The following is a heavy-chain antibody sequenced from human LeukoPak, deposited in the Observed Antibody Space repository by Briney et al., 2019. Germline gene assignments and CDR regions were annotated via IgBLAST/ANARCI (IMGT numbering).Heavy chain of an antibody. CDR2: FDPEDGET. Sequence: ASVKVSCKVSGYTLTELSMHWVRQAPGKGLEWMGGFDPEDGETIYAQKFQGRVTVSTDTSTSTAYVELRSLRSDDTAVYYCATGGRWELPRPYAFEIWGQGTMVTVSS. CDR3: ATGGRWELPRPYAFEI. CDR1: GYTLTELS. D-gene: IGHD1-26*01. V-gene: IGHV1-24*01. J-gene: IGHJ3*02.